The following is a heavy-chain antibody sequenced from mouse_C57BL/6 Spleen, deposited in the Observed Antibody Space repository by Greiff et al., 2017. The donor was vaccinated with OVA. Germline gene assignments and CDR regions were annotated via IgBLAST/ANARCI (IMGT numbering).Heavy chain of an antibody. CDR2: INPYNGGT. Sequence: VQLKESGPVLVKPGASVKMSCKASGYTFTDYYMNWVKQSHGKSLEWIGVINPYNGGTSYNQKFKGKATLTVDKSSSTAYMELNSLTSEDSAVYYCARNGYGSSYRYFDVWGTGTTVTVSS. J-gene: IGHJ1*03. CDR3: ARNGYGSSYRYFDV. D-gene: IGHD1-1*01. CDR1: GYTFTDYY. V-gene: IGHV1-19*01.